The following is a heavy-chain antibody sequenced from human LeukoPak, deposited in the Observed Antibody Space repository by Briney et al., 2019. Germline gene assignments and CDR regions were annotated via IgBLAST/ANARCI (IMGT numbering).Heavy chain of an antibody. CDR2: IYSGGST. CDR3: AKIMTTVVKGAFDI. D-gene: IGHD4-23*01. V-gene: IGHV3-66*01. Sequence: GGSLRLSCAASRFTVSSNYMSWVRQAPGKGLEWVSVIYSGGSTYYADSVKGRFTISRDNAKNTLYLQMNSLRAEDTAVYYCAKIMTTVVKGAFDIWGQGTMVTVSS. J-gene: IGHJ3*02. CDR1: RFTVSSNY.